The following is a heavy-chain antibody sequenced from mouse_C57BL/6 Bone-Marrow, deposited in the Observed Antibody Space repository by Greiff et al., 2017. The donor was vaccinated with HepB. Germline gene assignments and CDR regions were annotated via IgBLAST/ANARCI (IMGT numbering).Heavy chain of an antibody. CDR2: IHPNSGST. CDR1: GYTFTSYW. CDR3: ARGDSSGYTWFAY. V-gene: IGHV1-64*01. Sequence: QVQLQQSGAELVKPGASVKLSCKASGYTFTSYWMHWVKQRPGQGLEWIGMIHPNSGSTNYNEKFKSKATLTVDKSSSTAYMQLSSLTSEDSAVYYCARGDSSGYTWFAYWGQGTLVTVSA. D-gene: IGHD3-2*02. J-gene: IGHJ3*01.